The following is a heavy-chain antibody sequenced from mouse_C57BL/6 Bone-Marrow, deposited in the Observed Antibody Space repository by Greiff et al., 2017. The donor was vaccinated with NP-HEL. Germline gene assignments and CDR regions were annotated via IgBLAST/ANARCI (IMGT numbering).Heavy chain of an antibody. CDR3: ARDRDSNYDYAMDY. CDR2: ISDGGSYT. D-gene: IGHD2-5*01. Sequence: EVQRVESGGGLVKPGGSLKLSCAASGFTFSSYAMSWVRQTPEKRLEWVATISDGGSYTYYPDNVKGRFTISRDNAKNNLYLQMSHLKSEDTAMYYCARDRDSNYDYAMDYWGQGTSVTVSS. J-gene: IGHJ4*01. CDR1: GFTFSSYA. V-gene: IGHV5-4*01.